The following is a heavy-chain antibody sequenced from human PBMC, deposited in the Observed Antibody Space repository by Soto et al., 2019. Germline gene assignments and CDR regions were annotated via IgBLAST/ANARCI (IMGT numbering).Heavy chain of an antibody. V-gene: IGHV4-31*03. Sequence: SVTLCLTYTVSCGTISSVGDCCSFNKQHPGKGLEWIGYIYYSGSTYYNPSLKSRVTISVDTSKNQFSLKLSSVTAADTAVYYCAREVLLWFGESQNNWFDPWGQGTLVTVSS. D-gene: IGHD3-10*01. CDR1: CGTISSVGDC. J-gene: IGHJ5*02. CDR2: IYYSGST. CDR3: AREVLLWFGESQNNWFDP.